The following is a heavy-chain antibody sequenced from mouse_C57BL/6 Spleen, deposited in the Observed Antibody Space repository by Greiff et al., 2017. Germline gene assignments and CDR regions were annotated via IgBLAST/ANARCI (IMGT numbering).Heavy chain of an antibody. Sequence: VQLQQSGAELVKPGASVKISCKASGYAFSSYWMNWVKQRPGKGLEWIGQIYPGDGDTNYNGKFKGKATLTADKSSSTAYMQLSSLTSEDSAVYFCARSYYGSSYDWYLDVWGTGTTVTVSS. J-gene: IGHJ1*03. CDR2: IYPGDGDT. V-gene: IGHV1-80*01. D-gene: IGHD1-1*01. CDR1: GYAFSSYW. CDR3: ARSYYGSSYDWYLDV.